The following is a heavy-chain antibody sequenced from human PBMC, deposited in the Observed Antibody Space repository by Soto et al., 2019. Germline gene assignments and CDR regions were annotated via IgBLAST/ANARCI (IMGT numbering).Heavy chain of an antibody. CDR3: ARASYVRVPFDL. CDR1: GFTFSNYW. J-gene: IGHJ3*01. Sequence: EVQLVESGGGLVQPGGSLRLSCTASGFTFSNYWMIWVRQTPGKGLEWVANIKQDGSEKYYVDFVKGRFTISRDNAKNSLYLQMNSLRVEDTAMYYCARASYVRVPFDLWGQGTMVTVSS. CDR2: IKQDGSEK. V-gene: IGHV3-7*05. D-gene: IGHD3-10*02.